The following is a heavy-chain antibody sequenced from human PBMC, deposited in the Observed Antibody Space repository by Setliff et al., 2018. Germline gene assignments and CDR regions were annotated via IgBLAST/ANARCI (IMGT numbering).Heavy chain of an antibody. CDR3: STKGVPGSRFFDY. Sequence: GGSLRLSCVASGFTISNYWMAWVRQAPGKGLEWVADIRQDGTNKYYVDSVKGRFTISRDNAKNTLYLQMNSLRAEDTAVYYCSTKGVPGSRFFDYWGQGALVTVSS. J-gene: IGHJ4*02. V-gene: IGHV3-7*01. CDR1: GFTISNYW. CDR2: IRQDGTNK. D-gene: IGHD3-3*01.